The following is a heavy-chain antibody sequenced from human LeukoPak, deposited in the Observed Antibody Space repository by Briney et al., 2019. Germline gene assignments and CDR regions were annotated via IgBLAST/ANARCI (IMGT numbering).Heavy chain of an antibody. D-gene: IGHD4-17*01. CDR1: GFTFSSYS. CDR3: ARDRPDDYGDYSYYYYGMDV. Sequence: GGSLRLSCAASGFTFSSYSMNWVRQAPGKGLEWVSSISSSSSYIYYADSVKGRYTISRDNAKNSLYLQMNSLRAEDTAVYYCARDRPDDYGDYSYYYYGMDVWGQGTTVTVSS. J-gene: IGHJ6*02. V-gene: IGHV3-21*01. CDR2: ISSSSSYI.